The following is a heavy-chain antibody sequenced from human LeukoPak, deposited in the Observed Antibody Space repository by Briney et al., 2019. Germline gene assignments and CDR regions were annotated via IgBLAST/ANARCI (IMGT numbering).Heavy chain of an antibody. D-gene: IGHD6-13*01. CDR3: AKDPPPPGYSSSWLDY. CDR2: ISYDGSNK. Sequence: GGSLRLSCAASGFTFSSYGMHWVRQAPGKGLEWVAVISYDGSNKYYADSVKGRFTISRDNSKNTLYLQMNSLRVEDTAVYYCAKDPPPPGYSSSWLDYWGQGTLVTVSS. J-gene: IGHJ4*02. V-gene: IGHV3-30*18. CDR1: GFTFSSYG.